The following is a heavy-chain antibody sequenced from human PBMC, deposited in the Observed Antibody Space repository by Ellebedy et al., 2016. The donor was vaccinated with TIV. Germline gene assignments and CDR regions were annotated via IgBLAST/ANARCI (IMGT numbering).Heavy chain of an antibody. CDR1: GFTFSSYW. CDR3: AREGHSSGHAGDFDV. J-gene: IGHJ4*02. CDR2: IKQDGSEK. Sequence: GGSLRLSXAASGFTFSSYWMSWVRQAPGKGLEWVANIKQDGSEKYYVDSVKGRFTISRDNPTNTVFLQMDGLRAEDAAVYYCAREGHSSGHAGDFDVWGQGTLVTVSS. V-gene: IGHV3-7*01. D-gene: IGHD6-19*01.